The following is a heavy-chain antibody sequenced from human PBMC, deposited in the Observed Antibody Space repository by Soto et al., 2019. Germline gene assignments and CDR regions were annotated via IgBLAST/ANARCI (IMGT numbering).Heavy chain of an antibody. CDR1: GFTFSSYG. D-gene: IGHD6-13*01. J-gene: IGHJ6*02. Sequence: QVQLVESGGGVVQPGRSLRLSCAASGFTFSSYGMHWVRQAPGKGLEWVAVIWYDGSNKYYADSVKGRFTISRDNSKNTLYLQMNSLRAEDTAVYYCAREGSSSWYVYNYYGMDVWGQGTTVTVSS. CDR2: IWYDGSNK. CDR3: AREGSSSWYVYNYYGMDV. V-gene: IGHV3-33*01.